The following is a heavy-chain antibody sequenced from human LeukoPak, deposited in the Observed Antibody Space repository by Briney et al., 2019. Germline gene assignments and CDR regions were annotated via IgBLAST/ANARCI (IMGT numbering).Heavy chain of an antibody. J-gene: IGHJ6*04. CDR1: GGSISSGDYY. D-gene: IGHD2-2*01. V-gene: IGHV4-30-4*01. CDR3: GRGEDVVVPAAKQPLDV. Sequence: SQTLSLTCTVSGGSISSGDYYWSWIRQPPGKGLEWIGYIYYSGSTYYNPSLKSRVTISVDTSKNQFSLKLSSVTAADTAVYYCGRGEDVVVPAAKQPLDVWGKGTTVTVSS. CDR2: IYYSGST.